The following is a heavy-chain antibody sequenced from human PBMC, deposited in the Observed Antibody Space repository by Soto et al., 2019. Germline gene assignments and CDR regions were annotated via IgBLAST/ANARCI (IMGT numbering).Heavy chain of an antibody. V-gene: IGHV1-3*01. Sequence: GASVKVSCKASGYTFTSYAMHWVRQAPGQRLEWMGWINAGNGNTKYSQKFQGRVTITRDTSASTAYMELSSLRSEDTAVYYCARELLLIDYYYYGMDVWGQGTTVTVSS. CDR1: GYTFTSYA. CDR3: ARELLLIDYYYYGMDV. CDR2: INAGNGNT. J-gene: IGHJ6*02. D-gene: IGHD3-16*02.